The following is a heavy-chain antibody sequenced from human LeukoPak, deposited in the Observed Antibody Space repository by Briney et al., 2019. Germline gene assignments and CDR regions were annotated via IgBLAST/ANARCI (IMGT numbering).Heavy chain of an antibody. CDR2: INPSGGGT. V-gene: IGHV1-46*01. J-gene: IGHJ4*02. D-gene: IGHD3-10*01. CDR1: GYIFTNYY. CDR3: ARDHGSAYYRAPRH. Sequence: ASVKVSCKASGYIFTNYYMHWVRQATGQGLEWMGTINPSGGGTTYAKKFQGRVTMTRDTSTSTVYMELSSLRSEETAVYYCARDHGSAYYRAPRHWGQGTLVTVSS.